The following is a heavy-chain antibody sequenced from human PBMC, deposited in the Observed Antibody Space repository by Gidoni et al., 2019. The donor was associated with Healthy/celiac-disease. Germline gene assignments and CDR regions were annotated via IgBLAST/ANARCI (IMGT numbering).Heavy chain of an antibody. Sequence: QVQLVQSGAEVKKPGASVKVSCKASGYTFTSYYMHWVRQAPGQGLEWMGIINPSGGSTSYAQKFQGRVTMTRDMSTSTVYMELSSLRSEDTAVYYCARDLTTGTTPRFWFDPWGQGTLVTVSS. CDR3: ARDLTTGTTPRFWFDP. J-gene: IGHJ5*02. CDR2: INPSGGST. V-gene: IGHV1-46*01. D-gene: IGHD1-1*01. CDR1: GYTFTSYY.